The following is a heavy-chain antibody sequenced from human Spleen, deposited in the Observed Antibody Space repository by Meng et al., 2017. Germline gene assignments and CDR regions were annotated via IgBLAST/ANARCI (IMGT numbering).Heavy chain of an antibody. CDR2: IYPGDSDT. V-gene: IGHV5-51*01. D-gene: IGHD5-12*01. CDR3: ARGGSGYDLDK. Sequence: VQLVQSGAEVKKPGASVKVSCKASGYSFTTYWIAWVRQMPGKGLEWVGIIYPGDSDTRYSPSFQGQVTISADKSISTAYLRWSSLKASDTAMYYCARGGSGYDLDKWGQGTLVTVSS. J-gene: IGHJ4*02. CDR1: GYSFTTYW.